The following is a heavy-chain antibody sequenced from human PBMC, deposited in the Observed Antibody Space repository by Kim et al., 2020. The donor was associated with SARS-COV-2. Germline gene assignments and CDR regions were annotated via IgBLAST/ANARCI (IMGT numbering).Heavy chain of an antibody. Sequence: GGSLRLSCAASGFTVSSTYMSWIRQAPGKGLEWVSVIYSGGRIYYTDSVKGRFTISRDNSKNTLYLKINSLRAEDTAVYYCARGSPFYCWGQGTLVTVSS. D-gene: IGHD1-26*01. J-gene: IGHJ4*02. CDR3: ARGSPFYC. V-gene: IGHV3-66*01. CDR2: IYSGGRI. CDR1: GFTVSSTY.